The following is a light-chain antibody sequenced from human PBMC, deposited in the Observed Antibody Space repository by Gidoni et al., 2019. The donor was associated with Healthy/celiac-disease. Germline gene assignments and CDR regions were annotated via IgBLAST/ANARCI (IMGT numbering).Light chain of an antibody. CDR3: NSRDSSGNHSV. V-gene: IGLV3-19*01. Sequence: SSELTPDPAVSVALGQTVRITCQGDSLRSYYASWYQQKPGQAPVLVIYGKNNRPSGIPDRFSGSSSGNTAPLTITGAQAEDEADYYCNSRDSSGNHSVFGGGTKLTV. J-gene: IGLJ2*01. CDR1: SLRSYY. CDR2: GKN.